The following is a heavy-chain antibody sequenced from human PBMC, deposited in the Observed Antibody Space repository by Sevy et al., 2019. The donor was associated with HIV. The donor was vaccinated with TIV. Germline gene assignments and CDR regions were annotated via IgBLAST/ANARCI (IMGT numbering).Heavy chain of an antibody. CDR2: ISSSGSTI. CDR1: GFTFSDYY. Sequence: GGSLRLSCAASGFTFSDYYMSWIRQAPGKGLEWVSYISSSGSTIYYADSVKGRFTISRANAKNSLYLQMTSLRAEDTAVYYCARVMSYYGMDVWGQGTTVTVSS. CDR3: ARVMSYYGMDV. J-gene: IGHJ6*02. D-gene: IGHD3-16*01. V-gene: IGHV3-11*01.